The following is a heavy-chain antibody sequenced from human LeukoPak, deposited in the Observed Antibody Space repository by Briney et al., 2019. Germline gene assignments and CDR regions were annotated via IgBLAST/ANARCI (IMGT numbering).Heavy chain of an antibody. CDR3: VREEAASGNFVYFDY. CDR1: GFTFSSNA. CDR2: ISDSGCST. D-gene: IGHD1-26*01. V-gene: IGHV3-23*01. Sequence: GGSLRLSCVVSGFTFSSNAMSWVRQAPGGGLEWVSGISDSGCSTYHADSVKGRFAISRDNSKNTLYLQMDSLRAEDTAVYYCVREEAASGNFVYFDYWGQGTLVTVSS. J-gene: IGHJ4*02.